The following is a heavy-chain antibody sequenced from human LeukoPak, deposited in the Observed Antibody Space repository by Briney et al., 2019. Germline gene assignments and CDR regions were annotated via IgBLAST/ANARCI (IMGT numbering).Heavy chain of an antibody. D-gene: IGHD5-18*01. CDR2: INHSGST. J-gene: IGHJ6*04. Sequence: KPSETLSLTCAVYGGSFRGYYWRWIRQPPGKGLEWSGEINHSGSTNYNPSLKSRVTISVDTSKNQFSLKLSSVTAADTAVYYCARVRIQLWLRYGMDVWGKGTTVTVSS. V-gene: IGHV4-34*01. CDR1: GGSFRGYY. CDR3: ARVRIQLWLRYGMDV.